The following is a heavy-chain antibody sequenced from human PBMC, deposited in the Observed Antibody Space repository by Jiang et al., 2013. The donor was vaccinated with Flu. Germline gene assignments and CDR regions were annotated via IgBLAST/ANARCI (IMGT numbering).Heavy chain of an antibody. CDR2: IYYSGST. CDR1: GGSISSGGYY. Sequence: GSGLVKPSQTLSLTCTVSGGSISSGGYYWSWIRQHPGKGLEWIGYIYYSGSTYYNPSLKSRVTISVDTSKNQFSLKLSSVTAADTAVYYCASGPIVVVPAAIHYYGMDVWGQGTTVTVSS. D-gene: IGHD2-2*01. CDR3: ASGPIVVVPAAIHYYGMDV. V-gene: IGHV4-31*03. J-gene: IGHJ6*02.